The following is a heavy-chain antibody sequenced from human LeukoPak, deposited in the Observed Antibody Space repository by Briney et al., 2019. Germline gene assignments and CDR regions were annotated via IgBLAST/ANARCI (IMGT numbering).Heavy chain of an antibody. CDR3: ARLAAYGDSAPFGY. V-gene: IGHV5-51*01. CDR2: IYPGDSDT. D-gene: IGHD4-17*01. CDR1: GYRFSNYW. Sequence: GESLKISCKGSGYRFSNYWIGWVRQVPGKGLEWMGIIYPGDSDTRYSPSFQGQVTISADKSISTAYLQWSSLKASDTAMYYCARLAAYGDSAPFGYWGQGTLVTVSS. J-gene: IGHJ4*02.